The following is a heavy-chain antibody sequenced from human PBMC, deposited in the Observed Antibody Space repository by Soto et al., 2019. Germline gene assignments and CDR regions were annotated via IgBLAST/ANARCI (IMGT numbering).Heavy chain of an antibody. J-gene: IGHJ4*02. CDR3: ASDLQGNMVPAF. CDR2: IDPNDGEA. D-gene: IGHD3-10*01. Sequence: DASVKVSCKISGYTFIDHYIHWLRQAPGKGPEWMGFIDPNDGEAVYADRLQDRVTLTADTSLDTVFMEVSSLRSEDTAVYYCASDLQGNMVPAFWGQGTQVTVSA. CDR1: GYTFIDHY. V-gene: IGHV1-69-2*01.